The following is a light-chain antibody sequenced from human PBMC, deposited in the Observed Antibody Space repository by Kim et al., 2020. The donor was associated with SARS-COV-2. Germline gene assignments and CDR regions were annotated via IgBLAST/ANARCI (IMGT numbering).Light chain of an antibody. CDR3: QQFDTVPLT. J-gene: IGKJ4*01. Sequence: SASVGDRVPITCQASHDINIFLTWFQQEPGAAPKLLISGASSLETGLPSRFSGSGSGTHFTFTISSLQPGDVATYYCQQFDTVPLTFGGGTKVEI. V-gene: IGKV1-33*01. CDR1: HDINIF. CDR2: GAS.